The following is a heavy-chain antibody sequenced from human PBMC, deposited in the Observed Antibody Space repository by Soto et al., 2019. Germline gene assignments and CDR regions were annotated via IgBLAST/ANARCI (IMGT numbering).Heavy chain of an antibody. Sequence: SETLSLTCTVSGDSISSYYWSWIRQPPGKGLEWIGFIYYSGSTNYNPSLKSRVTISVDTSKNQFSLKLSSVTAADTAVYYCARVYPSDTRYGYVGNNWFDPWGQGTLVTVSS. D-gene: IGHD5-18*01. CDR1: GDSISSYY. CDR2: IYYSGST. V-gene: IGHV4-59*08. CDR3: ARVYPSDTRYGYVGNNWFDP. J-gene: IGHJ5*02.